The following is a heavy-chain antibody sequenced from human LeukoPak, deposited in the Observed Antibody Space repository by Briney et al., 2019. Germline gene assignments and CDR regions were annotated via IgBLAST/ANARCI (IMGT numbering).Heavy chain of an antibody. Sequence: PSETLSLTCAVYGGSFSGYYWSWIRQPPGKGLEWIGEINHSGSTNYNPSLKSRVTISVDTSKNQFSLKLSSVTAADTAVYYCSGGGDYVWGTFIPLYYFDYWGQGTLVTVSS. CDR3: SGGGDYVWGTFIPLYYFDY. CDR2: INHSGST. J-gene: IGHJ4*02. D-gene: IGHD3-16*01. V-gene: IGHV4-34*03. CDR1: GGSFSGYY.